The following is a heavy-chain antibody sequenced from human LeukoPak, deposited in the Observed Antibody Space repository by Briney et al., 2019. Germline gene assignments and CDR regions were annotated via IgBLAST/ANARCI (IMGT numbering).Heavy chain of an antibody. CDR3: ARELGDILDY. J-gene: IGHJ4*02. Sequence: SETLSLTCTVSGGSVSRYYWSRIRQPAGKGLKWIGRVYTSGITNYNPSLKRRVTMSVDTSRNQFSLRLSSVTAADTAVYYCARELGDILDYWGQGTLATVSS. CDR2: VYTSGIT. D-gene: IGHD3-9*01. V-gene: IGHV4-4*07. CDR1: GGSVSRYY.